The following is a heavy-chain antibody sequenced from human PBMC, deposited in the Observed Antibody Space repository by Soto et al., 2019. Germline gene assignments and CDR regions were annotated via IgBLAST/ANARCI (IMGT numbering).Heavy chain of an antibody. CDR3: ARLTTRTMFFYGYYFDY. Sequence: QVQLQESGPRLVKPSETLSLTCIVSGGSISSYYWGWIRQPPGKGLEWIGYIYDSGTTNYNPSLKSRVTISVDTSKNQASLNLNSVTAADTAVYYVARLTTRTMFFYGYYFDYWGQGTLATVSS. D-gene: IGHD4-4*01. J-gene: IGHJ4*02. CDR2: IYDSGTT. V-gene: IGHV4-59*08. CDR1: GGSISSYY.